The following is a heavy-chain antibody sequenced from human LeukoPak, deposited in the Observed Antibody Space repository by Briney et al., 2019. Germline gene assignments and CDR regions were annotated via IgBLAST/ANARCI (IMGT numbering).Heavy chain of an antibody. CDR1: GFTFNSFG. Sequence: GGSLRLSCAASGFTFNSFGMFWVRQAPGKGLEWMAVISHDGNKKDYADSVKGRFTTSRDNSKNTLFLQMNSLRVEDTAVYYCAKVRWGYCSTTSCYCFDYWGQGTLVIVSS. CDR2: ISHDGNKK. J-gene: IGHJ4*02. V-gene: IGHV3-30*18. D-gene: IGHD2-2*01. CDR3: AKVRWGYCSTTSCYCFDY.